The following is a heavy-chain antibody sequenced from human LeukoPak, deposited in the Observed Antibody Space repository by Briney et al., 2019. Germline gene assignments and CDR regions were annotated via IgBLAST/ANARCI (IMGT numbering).Heavy chain of an antibody. CDR3: ARALNGNYFDY. D-gene: IGHD2-8*01. Sequence: PGGSLRLSCAASGFTFSSYWMHWFRQAPEKGLVWVSRINSDGSSTTYADSVKGRFTISRDNAKNTLYLQMNSLRAEDTAVYYCARALNGNYFDYWGQGTLVTVSS. CDR2: INSDGSST. J-gene: IGHJ4*02. CDR1: GFTFSSYW. V-gene: IGHV3-74*01.